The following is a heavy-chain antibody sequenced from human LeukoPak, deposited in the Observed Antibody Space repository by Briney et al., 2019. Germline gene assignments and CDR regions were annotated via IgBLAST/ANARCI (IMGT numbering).Heavy chain of an antibody. Sequence: SETLSLTCAVSGVSLNGYYWTWIRRPPGKGLEWLGFLSQNEYSTYSPSLKGRVTMSLDTSKNVFSLRLTSVTAADTAVYYCARGANEHGGMFFGFWGQGTLVAVSS. CDR1: GVSLNGYY. V-gene: IGHV4-59*01. CDR2: LSQNEYS. J-gene: IGHJ4*02. CDR3: ARGANEHGGMFFGF. D-gene: IGHD4-23*01.